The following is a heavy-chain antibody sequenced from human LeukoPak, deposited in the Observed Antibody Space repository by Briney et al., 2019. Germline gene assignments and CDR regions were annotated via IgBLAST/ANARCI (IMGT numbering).Heavy chain of an antibody. Sequence: ASVKVSCKASGHTFISYYIHWVRQAPGQGLEWMGLINPSGGNTFYAQKFQGRVTMTRDTSTSTVYKELSSLRSEDTAVYYCARDQHPHYYDSSGYYFSPWGQGTLVTVSS. CDR1: GHTFISYY. V-gene: IGHV1-46*01. D-gene: IGHD3-22*01. CDR3: ARDQHPHYYDSSGYYFSP. CDR2: INPSGGNT. J-gene: IGHJ5*02.